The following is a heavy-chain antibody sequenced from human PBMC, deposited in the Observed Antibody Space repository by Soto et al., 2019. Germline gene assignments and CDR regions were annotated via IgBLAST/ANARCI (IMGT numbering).Heavy chain of an antibody. J-gene: IGHJ6*02. V-gene: IGHV4-39*01. CDR2: IYYSGST. CDR1: GGSISSSSYY. D-gene: IGHD3-22*01. Sequence: SETLSLTCTVSGGSISSSSYYWGWIRQPPGKGLEWIGSIYYSGSTYYNPSLKSRVTISVDTSKNRFSLKLSSVTAADTAVYYCARRLYYDSSGFEGGGMDVWGQGTTVTVSS. CDR3: ARRLYYDSSGFEGGGMDV.